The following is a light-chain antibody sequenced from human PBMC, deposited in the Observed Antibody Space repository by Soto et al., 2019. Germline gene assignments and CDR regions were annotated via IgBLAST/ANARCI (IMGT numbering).Light chain of an antibody. CDR2: GAS. CDR3: QQYNSWLWT. J-gene: IGKJ1*01. V-gene: IGKV3-15*01. Sequence: EIVLTQSPATLSVSPGERATLSCRASQRVSSNLAWYQQKPGQAPRLLIYGASTRDSGIPARFSGSGSGTEFTLTISSLQSEDFAAYYCQQYNSWLWTFGQGTKVDIK. CDR1: QRVSSN.